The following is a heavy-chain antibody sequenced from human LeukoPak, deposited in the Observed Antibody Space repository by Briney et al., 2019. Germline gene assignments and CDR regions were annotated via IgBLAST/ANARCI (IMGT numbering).Heavy chain of an antibody. CDR1: GGTFSSYA. CDR3: ARDRLAITMVRGVYYMDV. V-gene: IGHV1-69*05. J-gene: IGHJ6*03. D-gene: IGHD3-10*01. CDR2: IIPIFGTA. Sequence: ASVKVSCKASGGTFSSYAISWVRQAPGQGLEWMGRIIPIFGTANYAQKFQGRVTITTDESTSTAYMELSSLRSEDTAVYYCARDRLAITMVRGVYYMDVWGKGTTVTVSS.